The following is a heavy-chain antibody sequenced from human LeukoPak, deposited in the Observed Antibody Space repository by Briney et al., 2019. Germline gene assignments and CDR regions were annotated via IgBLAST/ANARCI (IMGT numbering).Heavy chain of an antibody. CDR1: GDSISPYY. J-gene: IGHJ4*02. D-gene: IGHD6-19*01. CDR3: ARARGAVAGYFDY. V-gene: IGHV4-59*08. CDR2: IYYSGST. Sequence: SETLSLTCTVSGDSISPYYWSWIRQPPGKGLEWIGYIYYSGSTNYNPSLKSRVTISVDTSKNQFSLKLSSVTAADTAVYYCARARGAVAGYFDYWGQGTLVTVSS.